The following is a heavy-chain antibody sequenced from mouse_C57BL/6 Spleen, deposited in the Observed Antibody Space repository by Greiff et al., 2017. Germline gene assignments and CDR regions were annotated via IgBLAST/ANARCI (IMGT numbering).Heavy chain of an antibody. D-gene: IGHD1-1*01. V-gene: IGHV1-26*01. J-gene: IGHJ1*03. Sequence: VHVKQSGPELVKPGASVKISCKASGYTFTDYYMNWVKQSHGKSLEWIGDINPNNGGTSYNQKFKGKATLTVDKSSSTAYMELRSLTSEDSAVYYCARSHYYGSSYGWYFDVWGTGTTVTVSS. CDR3: ARSHYYGSSYGWYFDV. CDR2: INPNNGGT. CDR1: GYTFTDYY.